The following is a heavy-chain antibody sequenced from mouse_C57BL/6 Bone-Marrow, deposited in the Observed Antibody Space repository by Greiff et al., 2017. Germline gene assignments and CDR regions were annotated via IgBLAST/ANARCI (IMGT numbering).Heavy chain of an antibody. D-gene: IGHD2-3*01. CDR2: IDPEIGDT. CDR1: GFNITDDY. Sequence: VQLKQSGAELVRPGASVKLSCTASGFNITDDYIHWVKQRPEQGLEWIGWIDPEIGDTEYASKFQGKATITSDSSSTPAYLQLSSLTSEDTAVYYCSSFDGNYFDFWGQGTPLTVAS. V-gene: IGHV14-4*01. J-gene: IGHJ2*01. CDR3: SSFDGNYFDF.